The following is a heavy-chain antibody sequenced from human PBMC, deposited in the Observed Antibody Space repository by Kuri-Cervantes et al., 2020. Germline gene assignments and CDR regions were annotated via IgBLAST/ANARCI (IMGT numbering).Heavy chain of an antibody. D-gene: IGHD3-22*01. J-gene: IGHJ2*01. CDR1: GYTFTSYY. Sequence: ASVKVSCKASGYTFTSYYMHWVRQAPGQGLEWMGIINPSGGSTSYAQKFQGRVTMNRDTSTSTVYMELSSLRSEDTAVYYCARDWDSSGYQPNWYFDLWGRGTLVTVSS. CDR3: ARDWDSSGYQPNWYFDL. CDR2: INPSGGST. V-gene: IGHV1-46*01.